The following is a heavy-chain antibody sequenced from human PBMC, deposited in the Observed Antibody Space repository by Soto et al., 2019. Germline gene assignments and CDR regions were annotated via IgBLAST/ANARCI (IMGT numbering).Heavy chain of an antibody. CDR2: IRSKTDAGTT. V-gene: IGHV3-15*01. Sequence: GRPLRLSCAVSGSTLNNAWTSWVRQAPGRGLEWGARIRSKTDAGTTDYAAPVEGRITISRDDPKNTLYLQMNSLKSEDTAVYFCAALRKYLAGFDPWGQGTLVTVSS. J-gene: IGHJ5*02. CDR1: GSTLNNAW. CDR3: AALRKYLAGFDP. D-gene: IGHD2-2*01.